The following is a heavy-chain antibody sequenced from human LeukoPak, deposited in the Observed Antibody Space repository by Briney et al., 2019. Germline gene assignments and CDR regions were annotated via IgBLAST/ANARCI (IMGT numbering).Heavy chain of an antibody. J-gene: IGHJ4*02. CDR2: ISYDGSNK. CDR1: GFTFSSYG. V-gene: IGHV3-30*03. Sequence: PGGSLRLSCAASGFTFSSYGMHWVRQAPGKGLEWVAVISYDGSNKYYADSVKGRFTISKDNAKNSLYLQMNSLRAEDTAVYYCARDIGGYCPSGCDYWGQGTLVTVSS. CDR3: ARDIGGYCPSGCDY. D-gene: IGHD5-12*01.